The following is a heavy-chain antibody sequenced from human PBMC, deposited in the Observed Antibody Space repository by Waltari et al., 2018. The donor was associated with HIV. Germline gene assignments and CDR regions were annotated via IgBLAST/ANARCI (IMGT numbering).Heavy chain of an antibody. CDR2: IWDDGSNK. Sequence: QVQLVESGGGVVQPGRSLRLSCAATGFTFSNYGMHWVRQAPGEGLDWVALIWDDGSNKFYADSVKGRFIISRDNSKNTLYLQINSLRADDTAVYYCTRDKQTTGATLDYWGQGTLVTVSS. J-gene: IGHJ4*02. CDR1: GFTFSNYG. D-gene: IGHD2-15*01. V-gene: IGHV3-33*01. CDR3: TRDKQTTGATLDY.